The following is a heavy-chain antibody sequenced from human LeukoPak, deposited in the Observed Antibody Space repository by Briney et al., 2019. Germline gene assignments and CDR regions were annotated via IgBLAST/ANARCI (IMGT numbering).Heavy chain of an antibody. V-gene: IGHV3-23*01. CDR3: AKDRRDSSGWFRADDY. D-gene: IGHD6-19*01. CDR2: ISGSGDST. J-gene: IGHJ4*02. CDR1: GFTFSSYS. Sequence: GGSLRLSCAASGFTFSSYSMNWVRQAPGKGLEWVSAISGSGDSTYYADSVKGRFTISRDNSKNTLYLQMNGLTAEDTAVYYCAKDRRDSSGWFRADDYWGQGTLVTVSS.